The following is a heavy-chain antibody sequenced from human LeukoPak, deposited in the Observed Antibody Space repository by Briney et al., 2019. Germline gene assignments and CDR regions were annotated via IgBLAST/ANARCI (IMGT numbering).Heavy chain of an antibody. CDR1: GFTFSDYY. J-gene: IGHJ6*02. Sequence: PGGSLRLSCAASGFTFSDYYMSWIRQAPGKGLEWVSYISSSGSTIYYADSVKGRFTISRDNAKNSLYLQMNSLRAEDTTVYYCARSFYSSGRQRLGGLTDVWGQGTTVTVSS. D-gene: IGHD6-19*01. CDR2: ISSSGSTI. V-gene: IGHV3-11*01. CDR3: ARSFYSSGRQRLGGLTDV.